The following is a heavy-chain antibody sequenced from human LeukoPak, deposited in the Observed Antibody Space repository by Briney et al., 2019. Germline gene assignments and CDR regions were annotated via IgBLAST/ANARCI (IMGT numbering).Heavy chain of an antibody. V-gene: IGHV3-53*01. CDR2: IYSGGST. CDR1: GFTVGNNY. J-gene: IGHJ4*02. Sequence: GGSLRLSCAASGFTVGNNYMKRVRQAPGKGLEWVSLIYSGGSTYYADSVKGRFTISRDSSKNTLYLQMNSLRVEDTAVYYCATNMGFWGQGTLVTVSS. D-gene: IGHD2/OR15-2a*01. CDR3: ATNMGF.